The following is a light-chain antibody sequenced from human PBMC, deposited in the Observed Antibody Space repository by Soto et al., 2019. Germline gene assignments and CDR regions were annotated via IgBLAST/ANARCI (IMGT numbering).Light chain of an antibody. J-gene: IGLJ3*02. CDR2: DVS. CDR3: SSYTNTSTLV. CDR1: SSDVGAYNL. Sequence: QSALTQPASVSGSPGQSITISCTGTSSDVGAYNLVSWYQQHPGRAPKLFIFDVSDRPSGVSDRFSGSKSGNTASLTISGLQVEDEASYYCSSYTNTSTLVFGGGTKLTVL. V-gene: IGLV2-14*02.